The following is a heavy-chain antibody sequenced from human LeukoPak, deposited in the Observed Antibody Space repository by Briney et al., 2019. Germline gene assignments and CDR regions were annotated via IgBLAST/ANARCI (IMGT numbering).Heavy chain of an antibody. CDR3: AREVVVAALRPRRQRNWFDP. V-gene: IGHV1-2*06. D-gene: IGHD2-2*01. Sequence: ASVKVSCKASGYTFTGYYMHWVRQAPGQGLEWMGRISPNSGGTTYAQTFQGRVTMTRDTSISTAYMELSRLRSDDTAVYYCAREVVVAALRPRRQRNWFDPWGQGTLVTVSS. J-gene: IGHJ5*02. CDR1: GYTFTGYY. CDR2: ISPNSGGT.